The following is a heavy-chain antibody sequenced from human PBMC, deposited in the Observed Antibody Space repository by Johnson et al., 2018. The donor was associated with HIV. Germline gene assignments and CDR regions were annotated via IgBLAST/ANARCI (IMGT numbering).Heavy chain of an antibody. Sequence: QVQLVESGGGLVKPGGSLRLSCAASGFTFSDYYMSWIRQAPGKGLEWVSYISGSGTNIYYADSVKGRFTISRDNAKKSLFLQMNSLRAEDTAVYYCARASYYYGSADIWGQGTMVTVSP. D-gene: IGHD3-10*01. CDR3: ARASYYYGSADI. CDR1: GFTFSDYY. J-gene: IGHJ3*02. V-gene: IGHV3-11*04. CDR2: ISGSGTNI.